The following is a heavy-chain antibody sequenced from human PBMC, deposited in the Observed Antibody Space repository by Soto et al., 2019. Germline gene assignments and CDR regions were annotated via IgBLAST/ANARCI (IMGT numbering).Heavy chain of an antibody. CDR3: ARLGGYYHSLDT. CDR1: GGSINNYY. J-gene: IGHJ5*02. V-gene: IGHV4-59*08. CDR2: VYYTGTT. D-gene: IGHD3-22*01. Sequence: QVQLQESGPGLVRPSETLSLTCSVSGGSINNYYWTWIRQPPGMGLECIGYVYYTGTTGYNPSLKSRVTISTDGSKNQISLKLSSVTAGDTAFYYCARLGGYYHSLDTWGQGTLVTVSS.